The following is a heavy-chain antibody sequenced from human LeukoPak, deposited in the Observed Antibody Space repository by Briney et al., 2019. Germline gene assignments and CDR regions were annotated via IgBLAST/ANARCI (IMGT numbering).Heavy chain of an antibody. CDR1: GFTFSSYW. V-gene: IGHV3-21*01. Sequence: GGSLRLSCAASGFTFSSYWMSWVRQAPGKGLEWVSSISSSSSYIYYADSVKGRFTISRDNAKNSLYLQMNSLRAEDTAVYYCARAPDYYDSSGYYHDYWGQGTLVTVSS. D-gene: IGHD3-22*01. CDR3: ARAPDYYDSSGYYHDY. CDR2: ISSSSSYI. J-gene: IGHJ4*02.